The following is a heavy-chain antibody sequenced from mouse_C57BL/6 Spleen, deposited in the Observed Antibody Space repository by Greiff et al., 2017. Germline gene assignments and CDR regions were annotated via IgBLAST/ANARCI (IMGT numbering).Heavy chain of an antibody. Sequence: EVQGVESGGGLVQPGGSMKLSCVASGFTFSNYWMNWVRQSPEKGLEWVAQIRLKSDNYATHYAESVKGRFTISRDDSKSSVYLQMNNLRAEDTGIYYCTVSWAFDYWGQGTTLTVSS. CDR1: GFTFSNYW. V-gene: IGHV6-3*01. CDR2: IRLKSDNYAT. J-gene: IGHJ2*01. D-gene: IGHD4-1*01. CDR3: TVSWAFDY.